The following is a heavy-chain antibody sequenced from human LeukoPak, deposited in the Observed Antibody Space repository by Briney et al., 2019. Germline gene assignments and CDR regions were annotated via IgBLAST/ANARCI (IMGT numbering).Heavy chain of an antibody. CDR2: IYPGDSDT. V-gene: IGHV5-51*01. CDR1: GYSFTSYW. Sequence: GESLKISCKGSGYSFTSYWIGWVRQMPGKGLEWMGIIYPGDSDTRYSPSFQGQVTISADKSISTAYLQWSSLKASDTAMYYCARLPRHCDYYDFWSGYYPCYYYYYMDVWGKGTTVTVSS. D-gene: IGHD3-3*01. CDR3: ARLPRHCDYYDFWSGYYPCYYYYYMDV. J-gene: IGHJ6*03.